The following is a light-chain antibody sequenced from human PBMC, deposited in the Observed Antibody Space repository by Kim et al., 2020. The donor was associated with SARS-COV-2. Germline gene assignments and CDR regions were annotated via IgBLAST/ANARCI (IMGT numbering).Light chain of an antibody. J-gene: IGLJ3*02. Sequence: APGKTARITCGGNNIGSKSVHWYQQKPGQAPVLVIYYDSDRPSGIPERFSGSISGNTATLTISRVEAGDEADYYCQVWDSSSDHWVFGGGTQLTVL. V-gene: IGLV3-21*04. CDR3: QVWDSSSDHWV. CDR2: YDS. CDR1: NIGSKS.